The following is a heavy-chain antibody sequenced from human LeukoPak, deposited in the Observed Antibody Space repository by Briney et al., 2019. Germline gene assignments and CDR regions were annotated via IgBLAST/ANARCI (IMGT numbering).Heavy chain of an antibody. D-gene: IGHD4-17*01. CDR3: ARVRYGDSYFDY. Sequence: ASVKVSCRASGYTFTGYYMHWVRQAPGQGLEWMGWINPNSGGTNYAQKFQGRVTMTRDTSISTAYMELRSLRSDDTAVYYCARVRYGDSYFDYWGQGTLVTVSS. CDR1: GYTFTGYY. V-gene: IGHV1-2*02. CDR2: INPNSGGT. J-gene: IGHJ4*02.